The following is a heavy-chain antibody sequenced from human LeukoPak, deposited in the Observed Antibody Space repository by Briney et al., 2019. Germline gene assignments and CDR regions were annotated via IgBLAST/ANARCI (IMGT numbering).Heavy chain of an antibody. J-gene: IGHJ4*02. CDR3: ARHVVAVGFDY. CDR2: IIRSSSYI. V-gene: IGHV3-21*01. CDR1: GFTFSSYS. D-gene: IGHD3-22*01. Sequence: PGGSLRLSCAASGFTFSSYSMNWVRQAPGKGLQWVSSIIRSSSYIYYADSVKGRFTISRDNAKNSLYLQMNSLRAEDTAVYYCARHVVAVGFDYWGQGTLVTVSS.